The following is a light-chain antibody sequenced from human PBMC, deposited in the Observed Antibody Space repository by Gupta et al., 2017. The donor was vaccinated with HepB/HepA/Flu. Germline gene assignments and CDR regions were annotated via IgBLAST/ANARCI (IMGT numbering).Light chain of an antibody. Sequence: EIVLTQSPATLSLSPGERATLSCRASHSVSRYLSWYQQKPGQAPRLLIYDASNRATGIPVRFSGSGSGTDFTLTISGLEPEDFAVYYCQQRTTWPALTFGGGTKVEIK. CDR2: DAS. J-gene: IGKJ4*01. V-gene: IGKV3-11*01. CDR1: HSVSRY. CDR3: QQRTTWPALT.